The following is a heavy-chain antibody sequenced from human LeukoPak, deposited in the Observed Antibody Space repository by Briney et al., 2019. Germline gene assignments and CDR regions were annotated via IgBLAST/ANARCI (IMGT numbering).Heavy chain of an antibody. CDR3: ARDRFPLPGPLYDSSGYHKWHDAFDI. V-gene: IGHV1-18*01. CDR2: ISAYNGNT. Sequence: ASVKVSCKASGYTFTSYGISWVRQAPGQGLEWMGWISAYNGNTNYAQKLQGRVTMTTDTFTSTAYMELRSLRSDDTAVYYCARDRFPLPGPLYDSSGYHKWHDAFDIWGQGTMVTVSP. J-gene: IGHJ3*02. D-gene: IGHD3-22*01. CDR1: GYTFTSYG.